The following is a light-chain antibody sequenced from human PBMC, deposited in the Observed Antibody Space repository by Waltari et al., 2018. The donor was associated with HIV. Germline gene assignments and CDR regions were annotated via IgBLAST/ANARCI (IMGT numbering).Light chain of an antibody. CDR3: ASWDASLDGWV. CDR1: TANIGTNT. Sequence: ISCSGGTANIGTNTVNWYKQLPGTAPTLLIFSDNLRHSGVSARFSGSKSGTSASLAISGLRSDDEAKFICASWDASLDGWVFGGGTQLTVL. J-gene: IGLJ3*02. CDR2: SDN. V-gene: IGLV1-44*01.